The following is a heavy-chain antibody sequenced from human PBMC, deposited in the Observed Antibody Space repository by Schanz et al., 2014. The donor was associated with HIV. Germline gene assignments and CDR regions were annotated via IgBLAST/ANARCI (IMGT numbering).Heavy chain of an antibody. V-gene: IGHV3-30*18. CDR3: AKGLRQWLVLGVSDY. Sequence: VLLLESGGGLVQPGKSLRLSCAASGFTFSTFGMHWVRQAPGKGLEWVAVISYHGTDTYYADSVKGRFTISRDNSKNTLYLQMNSLRAEDTAVYYCAKGLRQWLVLGVSDYWGQGTLVTVSP. CDR1: GFTFSTFG. J-gene: IGHJ4*02. CDR2: ISYHGTDT. D-gene: IGHD6-19*01.